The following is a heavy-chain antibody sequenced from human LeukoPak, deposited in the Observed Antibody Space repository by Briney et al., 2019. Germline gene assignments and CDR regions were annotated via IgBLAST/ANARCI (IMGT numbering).Heavy chain of an antibody. J-gene: IGHJ4*02. CDR1: GFTLSSYW. D-gene: IGHD3-22*01. V-gene: IGHV3-7*01. CDR3: ARAKRRESNYYDSSGYDY. CDR2: IKQDGSEK. Sequence: QTGGSLTLSCAPSGFTLSSYWMSWVRQAPGKGLEWVANIKQDGSEKYYVDSVKGRFTISRDNAKNSLYLQMNSLRAEDTAVYYCARAKRRESNYYDSSGYDYWGQGTLVTVSA.